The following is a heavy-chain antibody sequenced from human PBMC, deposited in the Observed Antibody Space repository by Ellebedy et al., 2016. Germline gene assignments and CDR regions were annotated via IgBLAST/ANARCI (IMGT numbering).Heavy chain of an antibody. CDR2: INPISGGA. CDR3: ASRLYGSGRPSRPLDAFDL. Sequence: ASVKVSXKASGYTFTGYYMHWVRQAPGQGLEWLGWINPISGGANSAQKFQGRVTMTRDTAISTAYMELSRLRSDDTAVYYCASRLYGSGRPSRPLDAFDLWGQGTMVTVS. D-gene: IGHD3-10*01. CDR1: GYTFTGYY. J-gene: IGHJ3*01. V-gene: IGHV1-2*02.